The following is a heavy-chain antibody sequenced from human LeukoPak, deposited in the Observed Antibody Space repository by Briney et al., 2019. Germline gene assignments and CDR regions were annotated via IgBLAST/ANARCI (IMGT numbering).Heavy chain of an antibody. CDR2: INHSGST. D-gene: IGHD6-6*01. CDR3: ARQEASIAARFDP. CDR1: GGSFSGYY. Sequence: SETLSLTCAVYGGSFSGYYWSWIRQPPGKGLEWIGEINHSGSTNYNPSLKSRVTVSVDTSKNQFSLKLSSVTAADTAVYYCARQEASIAARFDPWGQGTLVTVSS. J-gene: IGHJ5*02. V-gene: IGHV4-34*01.